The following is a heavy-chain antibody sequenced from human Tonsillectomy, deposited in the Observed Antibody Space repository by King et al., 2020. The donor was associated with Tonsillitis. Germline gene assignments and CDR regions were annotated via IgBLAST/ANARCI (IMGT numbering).Heavy chain of an antibody. Sequence: VQLVESGGGVVQPGRSLRLSCAASGFTFSNYAMHWVRQAPGKGLEWVAVISYDGSNKYYADSVKGRFTISRDNSKNTLSLQMNSLRAEDTAVYYCAKDTTYDSYGYEDYWGQGTLVTVSS. D-gene: IGHD3-22*01. CDR3: AKDTTYDSYGYEDY. V-gene: IGHV3-30*18. CDR1: GFTFSNYA. CDR2: ISYDGSNK. J-gene: IGHJ4*02.